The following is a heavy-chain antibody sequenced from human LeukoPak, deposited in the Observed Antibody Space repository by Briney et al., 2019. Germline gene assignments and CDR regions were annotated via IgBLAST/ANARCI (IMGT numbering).Heavy chain of an antibody. J-gene: IGHJ5*02. CDR3: ARHVGMVATTQGGGGFDP. V-gene: IGHV3-11*01. Sequence: PGGSLRLTCAASGFTVSSNYMSWVRQAPGKGLEWVSYISSSGSTIYYADSVKGRFTISRDNAKNSLYLQMNSLRAEDKAVHYWARHVGMVATTQGGGGFDPWGQGTLVTVSS. D-gene: IGHD5-12*01. CDR1: GFTVSSNY. CDR2: ISSSGSTI.